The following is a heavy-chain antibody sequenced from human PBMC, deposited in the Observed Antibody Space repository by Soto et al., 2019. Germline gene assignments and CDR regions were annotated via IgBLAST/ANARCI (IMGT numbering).Heavy chain of an antibody. D-gene: IGHD6-6*01. CDR3: AREVDRRSSSSHSLDY. CDR2: TYYRSKWYN. V-gene: IGHV6-1*01. Sequence: SQTLSLTCAISGDSVSSNSAAWNWIRQSPSRGLEWLGRTYYRSKWYNDYAVSVKSRITINPDTSKNQFSLQLNSVTPEDTAVYYCAREVDRRSSSSHSLDYWGQGTLVTVSS. J-gene: IGHJ4*02. CDR1: GDSVSSNSAA.